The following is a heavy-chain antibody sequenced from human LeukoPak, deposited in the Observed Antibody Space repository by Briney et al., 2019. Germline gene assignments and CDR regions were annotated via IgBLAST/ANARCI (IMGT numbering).Heavy chain of an antibody. V-gene: IGHV4-59*01. J-gene: IGHJ3*02. CDR2: IYYSGST. CDR3: ARDRSGYLGAFDI. Sequence: SETLSLTCTVSGGSISSYYWRWVRQPPGKGLEWIGYIYYSGSTNYNPSLKSRVTISVDTSKNQFSLKLSSVTAADTAVYYCARDRSGYLGAFDIWGQGTMVTVSS. CDR1: GGSISSYY. D-gene: IGHD5-12*01.